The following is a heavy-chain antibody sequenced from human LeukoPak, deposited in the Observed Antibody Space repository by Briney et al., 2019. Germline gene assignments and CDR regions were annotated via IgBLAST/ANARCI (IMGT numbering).Heavy chain of an antibody. CDR3: VRTTTGYYNYFDP. CDR1: GASIRSFY. CDR2: IYFSGST. V-gene: IGHV4-59*01. D-gene: IGHD3-10*01. J-gene: IGHJ5*02. Sequence: PSETLSLTCTVSGASIRSFYWSWVRQPPGKGLEWIGYIYFSGSTNYSPSLKSRVTISLDTSKNQFSLDLSSVTAADTAMYYCVRTTTGYYNYFDPWGQGTLVTVSS.